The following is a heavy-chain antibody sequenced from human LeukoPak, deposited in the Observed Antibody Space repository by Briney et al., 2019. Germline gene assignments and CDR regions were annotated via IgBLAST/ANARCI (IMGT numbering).Heavy chain of an antibody. CDR2: IYRGGST. CDR1: GFTFSSYA. Sequence: GGSLRLSCAASGFTFSSYAMTWVRQAPGKGLEWVSVIYRGGSTYYADSVKGRFTISRDNSKNTLYLQMNSLRAEDTAVYYCARVGSNNRYGMDVWGQGTTVTVSS. J-gene: IGHJ6*02. D-gene: IGHD2-15*01. V-gene: IGHV3-66*01. CDR3: ARVGSNNRYGMDV.